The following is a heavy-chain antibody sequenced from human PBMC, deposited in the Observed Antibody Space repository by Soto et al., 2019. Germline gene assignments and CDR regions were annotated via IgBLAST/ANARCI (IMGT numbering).Heavy chain of an antibody. CDR3: ASIFNAGDCLPENYSDS. D-gene: IGHD2-21*02. V-gene: IGHV4-4*02. CDR2: IYHSGSA. Sequence: QPAGKGLEWIGEIYHSGSANYNPSLKSRVTISVDKSKNQFSLKMTSGTAADRAVYYCASIFNAGDCLPENYSDSWCLGTRATV. J-gene: IGHJ4*02.